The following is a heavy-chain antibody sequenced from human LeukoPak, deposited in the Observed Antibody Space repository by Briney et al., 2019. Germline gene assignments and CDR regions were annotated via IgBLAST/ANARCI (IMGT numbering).Heavy chain of an antibody. CDR3: AKDGAPQWLASADAFDI. CDR2: ISGTGGST. CDR1: GFTFSSYA. D-gene: IGHD6-19*01. V-gene: IGHV3-23*01. J-gene: IGHJ3*02. Sequence: PRGSLRLSCAASGFTFSSYAMGWVRQAPGKGLEWVSSISGTGGSTYYADSVKGRFTISRDNSKNTLYLQMNSLRAEDTAVYYCAKDGAPQWLASADAFDIWGQGTMVTVSS.